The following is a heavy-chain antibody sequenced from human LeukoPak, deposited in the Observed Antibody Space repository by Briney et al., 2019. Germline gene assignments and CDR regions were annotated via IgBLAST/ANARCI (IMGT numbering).Heavy chain of an antibody. CDR1: GGSISSSSYY. D-gene: IGHD5-12*01. J-gene: IGHJ4*02. CDR2: IYYSGST. Sequence: PSETLSLTCTVSGGSISSSSYYWGWIRQPPGKGLEWSGSIYYSGSTYDNPALKSRVTISVDTSKNQFSLKLSSVTAADTAVYYCARHSRHIVATGDYWGQGTLVTVSS. V-gene: IGHV4-39*01. CDR3: ARHSRHIVATGDY.